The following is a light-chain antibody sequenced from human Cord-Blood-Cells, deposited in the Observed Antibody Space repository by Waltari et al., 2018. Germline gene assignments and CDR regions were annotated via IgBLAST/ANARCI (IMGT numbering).Light chain of an antibody. CDR1: SSDVGSYNL. V-gene: IGLV2-14*02. CDR3: SSYTSSSTWV. CDR2: EGS. J-gene: IGLJ3*02. Sequence: QSVLTQPPSVSGAPGQRVTISCTGTSSDVGSYNLVSWYQQHPGKAPKLMIYEGSKRPSGVSNRFSGSKSGNTASLTISGLQAEDEADYYCSSYTSSSTWVFGGGTKLTVL.